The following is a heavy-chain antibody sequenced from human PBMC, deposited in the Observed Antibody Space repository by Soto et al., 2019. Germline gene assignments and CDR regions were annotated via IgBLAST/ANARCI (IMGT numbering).Heavy chain of an antibody. CDR1: GGSFSGYY. CDR2: INHSGST. J-gene: IGHJ6*02. Sequence: SETLSLTCAVYGGSFSGYYWSWIRQPPGKGLEWIGEINHSGSTNYNPSRKSRVTISVDTSKNQFSLKLSSVTAADTAVYYCAIAVAPTVGYYGMDVWGQGTTVTVSS. CDR3: AIAVAPTVGYYGMDV. V-gene: IGHV4-34*01. D-gene: IGHD6-19*01.